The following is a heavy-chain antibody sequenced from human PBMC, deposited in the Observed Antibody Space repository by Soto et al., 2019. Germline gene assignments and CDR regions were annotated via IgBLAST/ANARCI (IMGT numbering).Heavy chain of an antibody. CDR3: ARDMGDIAVATGKPSTADFDY. D-gene: IGHD6-19*01. V-gene: IGHV3-30-3*01. J-gene: IGHJ4*02. CDR2: ISYDGSNK. CDR1: GFTFSSYA. Sequence: QVQLVESGGGVVQPGRSLRLSCAASGFTFSSYAMHWVRQAPGKELEWVAVISYDGSNKYYADSVKGRFTISRDNSKNTLYLQMNSLRAEDTAVYYCARDMGDIAVATGKPSTADFDYWGQGTLVTVSS.